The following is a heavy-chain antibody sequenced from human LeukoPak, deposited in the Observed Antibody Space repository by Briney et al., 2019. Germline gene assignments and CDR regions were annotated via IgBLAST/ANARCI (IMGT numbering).Heavy chain of an antibody. CDR3: AGASRDSSGYYYLHY. CDR1: GFTFSSYD. D-gene: IGHD3-22*01. CDR2: IGTAGDT. J-gene: IGHJ4*02. Sequence: GGSLRLSCAASGFTFSSYDMHWVRQATGKGLEWVSAIGTAGDTYYPGSVKGRFTISRENAKNSLYLQMNSLRAGDTAVYYCAGASRDSSGYYYLHYWGQGTLVTVSS. V-gene: IGHV3-13*01.